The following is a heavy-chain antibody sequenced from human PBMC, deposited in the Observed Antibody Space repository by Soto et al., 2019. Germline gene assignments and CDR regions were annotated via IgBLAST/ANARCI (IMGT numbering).Heavy chain of an antibody. V-gene: IGHV1-3*01. J-gene: IGHJ6*03. CDR2: INAGNGNT. D-gene: IGHD2-15*01. CDR1: GYTFTSYA. Sequence: ASVKVSCKASGYTFTSYAMHWVRQAPGQRHEWMGWINAGNGNTKYSQKFQGRVTITRDTSASTAYMELSSLRSEDTAVYYCARNGDYSACSGGSCYSPFYYYYYMDVWGKGTTVTVSS. CDR3: ARNGDYSACSGGSCYSPFYYYYYMDV.